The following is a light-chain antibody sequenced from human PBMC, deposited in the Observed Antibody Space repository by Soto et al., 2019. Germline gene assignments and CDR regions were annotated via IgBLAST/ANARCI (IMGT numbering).Light chain of an antibody. V-gene: IGKV1-12*01. Sequence: DIQMTQSPSSVSASVGDRVTITCRASQGISSWLAWYQQKPGKAPKLLIYAASSLQSGVPSRFXGSRSGTELTLSISRLQPEEFSTYYCQRGYRLPAWTLGRGTEGEIK. CDR3: QRGYRLPAWT. CDR1: QGISSW. CDR2: AAS. J-gene: IGKJ1*01.